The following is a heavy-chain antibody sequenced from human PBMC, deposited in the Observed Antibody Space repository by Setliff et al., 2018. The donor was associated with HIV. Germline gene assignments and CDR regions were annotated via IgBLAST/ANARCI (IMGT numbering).Heavy chain of an antibody. CDR3: ARGAVAGNPNFDY. V-gene: IGHV3-33*08. J-gene: IGHJ4*02. D-gene: IGHD6-19*01. CDR1: GFTFSSYG. CDR2: IWYDGSNK. Sequence: GGSLRLSCAASGFTFSSYGMHWVRQAPGKGLEWVAVIWYDGSNKYYADSVKGRFTISRDNSKNTLYLQMNSLRAEDTAVYYCARGAVAGNPNFDYWGQGTLVTAPQ.